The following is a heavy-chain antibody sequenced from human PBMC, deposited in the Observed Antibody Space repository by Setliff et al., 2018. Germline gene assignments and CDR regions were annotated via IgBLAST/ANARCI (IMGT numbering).Heavy chain of an antibody. V-gene: IGHV1-46*01. D-gene: IGHD1-26*01. CDR3: ARAGDAASGRKGVFEY. CDR2: INIGGGSA. CDR1: GYPFTSYY. Sequence: AASVKVSCKASGYPFTSYYMYWLRQAPGQGPEWLGIINIGGGSASYAQKFQDRVTMTRDTSTSTVYLEVTSLRSEDTAVYYCARAGDAASGRKGVFEYWGQGTAVTVSS. J-gene: IGHJ4*02.